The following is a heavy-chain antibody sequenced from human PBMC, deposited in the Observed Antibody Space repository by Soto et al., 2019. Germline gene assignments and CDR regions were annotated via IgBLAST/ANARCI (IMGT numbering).Heavy chain of an antibody. V-gene: IGHV3-21*01. CDR2: ISSSSSYI. CDR1: GFIFSSSS. J-gene: IGHJ6*02. CDR3: ARDFQGGNDFWSGGTPYYYYYYGMVV. Sequence: LRLSCAASGFIFSSSSMNWVLQAPGEGLEWVSSISSSSSYIYYADSVKSRFTISRDNAKNSLYLQMNSLRAEDTAVYYCARDFQGGNDFWSGGTPYYYYYYGMVVWGQGTTVTVSS. D-gene: IGHD3-3*01.